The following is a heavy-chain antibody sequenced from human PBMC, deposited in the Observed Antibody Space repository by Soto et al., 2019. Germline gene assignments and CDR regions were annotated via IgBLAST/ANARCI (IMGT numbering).Heavy chain of an antibody. V-gene: IGHV1-58*01. Sequence: QMQLVQSGPEVKKPGTSVKVSCKASGFTFTSSAVQWVRQARGQRLEWIGWIVVGSGNTNYAQKFQERVTITRDMSTSTAYMELSSLRSEDTAVYYCAADRSIAAAGTGGIFDYWGQGTLVTVSS. D-gene: IGHD6-13*01. J-gene: IGHJ4*02. CDR2: IVVGSGNT. CDR3: AADRSIAAAGTGGIFDY. CDR1: GFTFTSSA.